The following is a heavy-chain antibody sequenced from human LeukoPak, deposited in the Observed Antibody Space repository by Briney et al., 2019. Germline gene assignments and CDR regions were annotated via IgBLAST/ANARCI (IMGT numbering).Heavy chain of an antibody. V-gene: IGHV3-48*03. CDR3: ARGLPPAVADPPLDY. Sequence: GGSLRLSCAASGFTFSSYEMNWVRQAPGKGLEWVSYISSSGSTIYYADSVKGRFTIPRDNAKNSLYLQMNSLRAEDTAVYYCARGLPPAVADPPLDYWGQGTLVTVSS. CDR2: ISSSGSTI. CDR1: GFTFSSYE. J-gene: IGHJ4*02. D-gene: IGHD6-19*01.